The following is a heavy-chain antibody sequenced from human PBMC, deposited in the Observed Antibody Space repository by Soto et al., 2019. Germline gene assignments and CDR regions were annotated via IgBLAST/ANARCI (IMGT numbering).Heavy chain of an antibody. CDR3: AREQIPEGGASFDY. D-gene: IGHD3-16*01. V-gene: IGHV3-33*01. CDR1: GFTFSSYG. CDR2: IWYDGSNK. J-gene: IGHJ4*02. Sequence: PGGSLRLSCAASGFTFSSYGMHWVRQAPGKGLEWVAVIWYDGSNKYYADSVKGRFTISRDNSKNTLYLQMNSLRAEDTTVYYCAREQIPEGGASFDYGGQGTRVTVPS.